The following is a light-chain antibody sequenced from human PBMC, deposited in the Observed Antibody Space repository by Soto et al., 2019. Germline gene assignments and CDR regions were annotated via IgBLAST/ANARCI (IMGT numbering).Light chain of an antibody. CDR3: AAWDGSLDGHFV. V-gene: IGLV1-47*02. CDR1: SSNIGTNY. CDR2: SND. J-gene: IGLJ1*01. Sequence: QSVLTQPPSASGTPGQRVTISCSGSSSNIGTNYVNWYQQLPGSAPKLLIYSNDQRPAGVPDRFSGSKSGTSASLAISGLRSEDEAEYFCAAWDGSLDGHFVFGAGTKAPS.